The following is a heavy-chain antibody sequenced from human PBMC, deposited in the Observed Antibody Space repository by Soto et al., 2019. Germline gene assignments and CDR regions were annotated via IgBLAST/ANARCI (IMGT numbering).Heavy chain of an antibody. CDR3: ARGYYYDSSGYYSNAYYFDY. Sequence: QVQLVQSGAEVKKPGSSVKVSCKASGGTFSSYAISWVRQAPGQGLEWMGGIIPIFGTANYAQKFQGRVTITADESTSTAYMKLSSLRSEDTAVYYCARGYYYDSSGYYSNAYYFDYWGQGTLVTVSS. J-gene: IGHJ4*02. CDR2: IIPIFGTA. V-gene: IGHV1-69*01. CDR1: GGTFSSYA. D-gene: IGHD3-22*01.